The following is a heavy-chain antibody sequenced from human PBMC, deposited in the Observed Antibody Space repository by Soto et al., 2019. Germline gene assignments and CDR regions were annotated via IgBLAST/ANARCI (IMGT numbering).Heavy chain of an antibody. J-gene: IGHJ4*02. V-gene: IGHV4-31*03. D-gene: IGHD2-2*01. CDR3: ARTKTSSTSFHVDY. Sequence: SETLSLTCTVSGGSISSGDYYWTWIRQHPGKGLEWIGYIYYSGSTKHNPSLKSRITISVDTSKNQFSLKLNSVTAADTAVYYCARTKTSSTSFHVDYWGQGTQVTVSS. CDR2: IYYSGST. CDR1: GGSISSGDYY.